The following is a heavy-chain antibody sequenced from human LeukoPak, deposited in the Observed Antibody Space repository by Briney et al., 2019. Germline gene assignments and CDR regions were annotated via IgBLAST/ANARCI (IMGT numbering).Heavy chain of an antibody. CDR1: GGSISSYY. CDR2: IYFSGSP. CDR3: ARTSHPHGSSWLFDY. Sequence: SETLSLTCTVSGGSISSYYWSWIRQPPGKGLEWIGYIYFSGSPNYNPSLKSRVTISVDTSRNQFSLQLSSVTAADTAVYYCARTSHPHGSSWLFDYWGQGTLVTVSS. V-gene: IGHV4-59*01. J-gene: IGHJ4*02. D-gene: IGHD6-13*01.